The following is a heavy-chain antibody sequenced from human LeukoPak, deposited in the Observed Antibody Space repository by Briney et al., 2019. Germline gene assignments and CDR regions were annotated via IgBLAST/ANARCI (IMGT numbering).Heavy chain of an antibody. D-gene: IGHD3-22*01. V-gene: IGHV1-8*01. J-gene: IGHJ3*02. CDR1: GYTFTSYD. CDR3: ARVINYYDSSGCYLDAFDI. Sequence: GASVKVSCKASGYTFTSYDFHWVRQATGQGLEGMGWMNPNSGNTGYVQKFQGRVTMPRNTPLRTAAIETNRLRSEDTAVYYCARVINYYDSSGCYLDAFDIWCQGTMASVSS. CDR2: MNPNSGNT.